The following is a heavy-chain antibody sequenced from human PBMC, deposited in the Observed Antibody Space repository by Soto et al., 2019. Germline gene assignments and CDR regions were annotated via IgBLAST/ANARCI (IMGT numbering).Heavy chain of an antibody. CDR1: GGTFSNYA. Sequence: QVQLEQSGAEVKKPGSSVKVSCKASGGTFSNYAISWVRQAPGQGLEWMGGIIPIFGTANYAQKLQDRVTITADESTSTAYMELSSLRSDDTAVYYCARSRSAGYVYFDSCGQGTLVTVSS. J-gene: IGHJ4*02. CDR3: ARSRSAGYVYFDS. V-gene: IGHV1-69*12. CDR2: IIPIFGTA. D-gene: IGHD3-10*02.